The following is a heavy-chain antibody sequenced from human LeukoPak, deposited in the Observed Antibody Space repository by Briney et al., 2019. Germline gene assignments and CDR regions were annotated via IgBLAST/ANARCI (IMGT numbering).Heavy chain of an antibody. CDR3: ARVFPDLLTGYYIDAFDI. D-gene: IGHD3-9*01. CDR1: GYTFTGYY. Sequence: ASVKVSCKASGYTFTGYYMHWVRQAPGQGLEWMGWINPSSGGTNYAQKFQGRVTMTRDTSISTAYMELSRLRSDDTAVYYCARVFPDLLTGYYIDAFDIWGQGTMVTVSS. J-gene: IGHJ3*02. CDR2: INPSSGGT. V-gene: IGHV1-2*02.